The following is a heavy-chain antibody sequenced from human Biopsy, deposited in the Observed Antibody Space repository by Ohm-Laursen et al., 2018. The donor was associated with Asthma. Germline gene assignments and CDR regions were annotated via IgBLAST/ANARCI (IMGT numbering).Heavy chain of an antibody. D-gene: IGHD4-17*01. J-gene: IGHJ4*02. CDR3: ASDFPKDYVRYNFQF. CDR1: GYSLTDLS. Sequence: ASVKVSCKISGYSLTDLSMHWVRQAPGQGLEWMGGHDHEEGGTVNARRFQGRVTMTEDTSTDTAYMELSSLSSDDTAVYYCASDFPKDYVRYNFQFWGQGTLDTVSS. CDR2: HDHEEGGT. V-gene: IGHV1-24*01.